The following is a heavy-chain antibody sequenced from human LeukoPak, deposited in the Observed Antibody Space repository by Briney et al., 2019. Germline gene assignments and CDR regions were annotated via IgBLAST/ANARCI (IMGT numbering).Heavy chain of an antibody. Sequence: GGSLRLSCVASGFTFSDYYMTWIRQAPGKGLEYVSHISRSGSSLYYGDSVTGRFTISRDNAKNSLYLRMNSLRVEDTAVYYCAREVVVVPDYYYYGLDVWGQGTTVTVSS. CDR3: AREVVVVPDYYYYGLDV. J-gene: IGHJ6*02. V-gene: IGHV3-11*01. D-gene: IGHD2-2*01. CDR2: ISRSGSSL. CDR1: GFTFSDYY.